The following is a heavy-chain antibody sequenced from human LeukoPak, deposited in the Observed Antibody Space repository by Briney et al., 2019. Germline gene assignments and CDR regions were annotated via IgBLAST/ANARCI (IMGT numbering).Heavy chain of an antibody. CDR1: GYTFTGYY. J-gene: IGHJ5*02. CDR3: ARDRAALGPREFDP. CDR2: INPNSGGT. V-gene: IGHV1-2*02. Sequence: ASVKVSRKASGYTFTGYYMHWVRQAPGQGLEWMGWINPNSGGTNYAQKFQGRVTMTRDTSISTAYMELSRLRSDDTAVYYCARDRAALGPREFDPWGQGTLVTVSS. D-gene: IGHD3-16*01.